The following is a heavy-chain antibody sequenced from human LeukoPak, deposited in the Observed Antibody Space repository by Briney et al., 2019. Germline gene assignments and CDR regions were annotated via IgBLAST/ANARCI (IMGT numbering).Heavy chain of an antibody. J-gene: IGHJ4*02. Sequence: PGGSLRLSCAASGFTVSNNYMSWVRQAPGKGLEWVSVIYSGGSTYYADSVKGRFTIPRDNSKNTLYLQMNSLRAEDTAVYYCARDPRGYSGYDYYWGQGTLVTVSS. CDR2: IYSGGST. CDR3: ARDPRGYSGYDYY. CDR1: GFTVSNNY. V-gene: IGHV3-53*01. D-gene: IGHD5-12*01.